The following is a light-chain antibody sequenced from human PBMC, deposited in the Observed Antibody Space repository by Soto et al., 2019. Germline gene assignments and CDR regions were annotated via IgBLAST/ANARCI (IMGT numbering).Light chain of an antibody. CDR3: CSYAGSYTVV. CDR2: DVS. V-gene: IGLV2-11*01. Sequence: QSALTQPRSVSGSPGQSVTISCTGTSSDVGGYNYVSWYQQHPGKAPKLMIYDVSKRPSGVLDRFSGSKSGNTASLTISGLQAEDEADYYCCSYAGSYTVVFGGGTKVTVL. J-gene: IGLJ2*01. CDR1: SSDVGGYNY.